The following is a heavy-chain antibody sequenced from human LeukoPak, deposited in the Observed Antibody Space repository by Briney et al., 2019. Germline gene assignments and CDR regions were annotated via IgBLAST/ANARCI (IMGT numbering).Heavy chain of an antibody. Sequence: GGSLILSCAASGFAFSNFAMHWGRQAPGKVLEWVAVFSYEGTIKNYSDSANDQFTISRDNPNSLVSLQMNNLTTEDTGVYYCAREKFDSWGQGTLVIVSP. CDR1: GFAFSNFA. CDR2: FSYEGTIK. CDR3: AREKFDS. V-gene: IGHV3-30*14. J-gene: IGHJ5*01.